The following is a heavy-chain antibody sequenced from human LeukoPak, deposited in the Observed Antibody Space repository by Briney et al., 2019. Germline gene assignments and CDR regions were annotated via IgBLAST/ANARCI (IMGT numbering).Heavy chain of an antibody. CDR1: GGSISTSSYC. D-gene: IGHD6-25*01. CDR2: ISYSGTT. V-gene: IGHV4-39*01. J-gene: IGHJ4*01. CDR3: ARHPSSAWHADY. Sequence: SETLSLTCTVSGGSISTSSYCWGWIRQPPGKGLEWIGSISYSGTTYYSPSLKSRVTISVDTSNYQFSLRLTSVTAADTAVYFCARHPSSAWHADYWGHGTLVTVSS.